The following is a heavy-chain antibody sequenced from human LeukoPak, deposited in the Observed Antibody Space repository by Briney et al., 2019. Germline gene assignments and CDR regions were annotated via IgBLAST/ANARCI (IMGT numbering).Heavy chain of an antibody. J-gene: IGHJ4*02. V-gene: IGHV3-33*01. CDR1: GFTFSSYG. CDR2: IWYDGSNK. CDR3: ARQGSGSYYLDY. D-gene: IGHD3-10*01. Sequence: GGSLRLSCAASGFTFSSYGMHWVRQAPGKGLEWVAVIWYDGSNKYYADSVKGRFTISRDNSKNTLYLQMNSLRAEDTAVYCCARQGSGSYYLDYWGQGTLVTVSS.